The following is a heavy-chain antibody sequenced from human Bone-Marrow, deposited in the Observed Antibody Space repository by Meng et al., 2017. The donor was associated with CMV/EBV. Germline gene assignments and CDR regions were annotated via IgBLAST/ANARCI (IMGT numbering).Heavy chain of an antibody. V-gene: IGHV4-59*01. Sequence: SETLSLTCTVSGGSISSYYWSWIRQPPGKGLEWIGYIYSSGSTNYNPSLKSRVTISVDTSKNQFSLKLSSVTAADTAVYYCARGADYDFWSGPPIGAFDIWGQGTMVTVSS. D-gene: IGHD3-3*01. CDR3: ARGADYDFWSGPPIGAFDI. J-gene: IGHJ3*02. CDR1: GGSISSYY. CDR2: IYSSGST.